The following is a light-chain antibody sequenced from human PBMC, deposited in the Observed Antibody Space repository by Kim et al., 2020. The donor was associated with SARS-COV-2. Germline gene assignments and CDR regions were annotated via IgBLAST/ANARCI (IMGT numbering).Light chain of an antibody. CDR2: DVN. J-gene: IGLJ3*02. V-gene: IGLV2-11*01. CDR1: SSDVGGYNY. Sequence: QSALTQPRSVSGSPGQSVTISCTGTSSDVGGYNYVSWYQQHPGKAPKLMIYDVNKRPSGVPDRFSGSKSGNTASLTISGLQTEDEADYYCCSYAGPYSWVFGGGTQLTVL. CDR3: CSYAGPYSWV.